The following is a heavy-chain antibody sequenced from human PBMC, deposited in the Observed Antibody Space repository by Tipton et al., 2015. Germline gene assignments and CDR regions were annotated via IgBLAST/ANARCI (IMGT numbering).Heavy chain of an antibody. J-gene: IGHJ4*02. Sequence: TLSLTCTVSGDSISSGSYYWGWIRQPPGRGLEWIGEINHSGRPNYTPSLKSRVTISVDTSKHQFSLKLSSVTAADTAVYYCARGLLLWFGMSDYWGRGTLVTVSS. CDR3: ARGLLLWFGMSDY. CDR2: INHSGRP. V-gene: IGHV4-39*07. D-gene: IGHD3-10*01. CDR1: GDSISSGSYY.